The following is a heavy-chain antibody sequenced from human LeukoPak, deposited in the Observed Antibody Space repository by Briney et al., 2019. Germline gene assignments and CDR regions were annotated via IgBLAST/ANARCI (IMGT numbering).Heavy chain of an antibody. D-gene: IGHD3-22*01. J-gene: IGHJ4*02. Sequence: PGGSLRLSCAASGFTFSDYYMSWIRQAPGKGLEWVSYISSSSSYTNYADSVKGRFTISRDNAKNSLYLQMNSLRAEDTAVYYFARGDYDDSSDIDYWGRGTLVTVPS. CDR1: GFTFSDYY. CDR3: ARGDYDDSSDIDY. V-gene: IGHV3-11*06. CDR2: ISSSSSYT.